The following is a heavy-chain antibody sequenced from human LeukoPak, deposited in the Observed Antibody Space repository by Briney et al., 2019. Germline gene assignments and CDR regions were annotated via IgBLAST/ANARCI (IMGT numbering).Heavy chain of an antibody. Sequence: SETLSLTCTVSGYSISSGYYWGWIRQPPGKGLEWIGSIYHSGSTYYNPSLKSRVTISVDTSKNQFSLKLSSVTAADTAVYYCARQRAAAGHRNYYYYMDVWGKGTTVTISS. J-gene: IGHJ6*03. V-gene: IGHV4-38-2*02. CDR1: GYSISSGYY. CDR3: ARQRAAAGHRNYYYYMDV. D-gene: IGHD6-13*01. CDR2: IYHSGST.